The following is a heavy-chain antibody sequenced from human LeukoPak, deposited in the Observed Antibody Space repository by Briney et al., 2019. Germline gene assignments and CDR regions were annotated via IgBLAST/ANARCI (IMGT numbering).Heavy chain of an antibody. J-gene: IGHJ1*01. CDR3: ARRRSYDGSGYLD. V-gene: IGHV4-39*01. Sequence: SEALSLSCIVSGDSIRSSNYYWDWIRQPPGKGLEWIGSIYYSGRTYYNPSLKSRVSMSIDTTKNQFSLRLTSMTAADTAVYYCARRRSYDGSGYLDWGQGTLVIVSS. CDR1: GDSIRSSNYY. CDR2: IYYSGRT. D-gene: IGHD3-22*01.